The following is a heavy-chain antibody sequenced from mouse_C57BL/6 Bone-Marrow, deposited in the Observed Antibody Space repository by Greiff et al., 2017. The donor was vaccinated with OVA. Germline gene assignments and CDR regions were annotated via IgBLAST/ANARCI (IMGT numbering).Heavy chain of an antibody. D-gene: IGHD2-5*01. Sequence: EVKLVESGGGLVQPGGSLKLSCAASGFTFSDYYMYWVRQTPEKRLEWVAYISNGGGSTYYPDTVKGRFPISRDNAKNTLYLQMSRLKSEDTAMYYCARQDYSNWYFDVWGTGTTVTVSS. V-gene: IGHV5-12*01. CDR3: ARQDYSNWYFDV. CDR2: ISNGGGST. J-gene: IGHJ1*03. CDR1: GFTFSDYY.